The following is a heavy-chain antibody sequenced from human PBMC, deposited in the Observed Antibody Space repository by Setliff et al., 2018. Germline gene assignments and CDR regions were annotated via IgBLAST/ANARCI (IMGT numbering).Heavy chain of an antibody. D-gene: IGHD3-9*01. CDR1: GYSFNTQW. CDR2: IDPNDSYT. Sequence: GESLKISCKASGYSFNTQWITWVRQKPGKGLEWIGRIDPNDSYTKYSPYFEGHVTMSADKSTRTAFLQWNSLRASDTAVYYCAKVNDIFTGHYASFEYWGQGTVVTVSS. CDR3: AKVNDIFTGHYASFEY. J-gene: IGHJ4*02. V-gene: IGHV5-10-1*01.